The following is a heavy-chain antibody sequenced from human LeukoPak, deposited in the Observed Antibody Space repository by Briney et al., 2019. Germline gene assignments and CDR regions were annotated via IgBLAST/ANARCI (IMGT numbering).Heavy chain of an antibody. V-gene: IGHV4-59*01. CDR3: ARVSAGTTNY. J-gene: IGHJ4*02. CDR2: IYYSGRT. Sequence: SETLSLTCTASGVSISSYYLNWVRQPPGKGLEWIGYIYYSGRTNYNPSLKSRVTMSVDTSKNQFSLKVSSVTAADTAVYYCARVSAGTTNYWGQGTLVTVSS. CDR1: GVSISSYY. D-gene: IGHD1-1*01.